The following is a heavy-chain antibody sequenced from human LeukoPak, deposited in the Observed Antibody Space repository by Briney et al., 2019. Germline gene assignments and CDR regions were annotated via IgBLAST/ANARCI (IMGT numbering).Heavy chain of an antibody. J-gene: IGHJ4*02. V-gene: IGHV4-38-2*02. D-gene: IGHD4/OR15-4a*01. CDR2: IYHSGST. Sequence: SETLSLTCTVSSYSISSGYYWGWIRPPPGKGLEWIGIIYHSGSTYYNPSLKSRVTISVDNSKNQFSLKLSTVTAADTAVYYCARKQGANTYNHFDYWGQGTLVTVSS. CDR1: SYSISSGYY. CDR3: ARKQGANTYNHFDY.